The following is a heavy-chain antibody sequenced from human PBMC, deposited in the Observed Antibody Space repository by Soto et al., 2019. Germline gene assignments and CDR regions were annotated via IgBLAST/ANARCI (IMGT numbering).Heavy chain of an antibody. CDR1: GYTFIGYY. Sequence: ASVKVSCKASGYTFIGYYIHWVRQAPGQGLEWMGWISPNSGGTNYAQRFQGRVTMTRDKSISTAYMELSRLRSDDTAVYYCARGQSNYGQYLFDYWGQGTLVTVSS. J-gene: IGHJ4*02. CDR2: ISPNSGGT. D-gene: IGHD3-10*01. V-gene: IGHV1-2*02. CDR3: ARGQSNYGQYLFDY.